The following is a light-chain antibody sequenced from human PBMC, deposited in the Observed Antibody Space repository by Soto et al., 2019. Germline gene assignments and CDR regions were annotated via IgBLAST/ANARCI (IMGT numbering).Light chain of an antibody. J-gene: IGKJ1*01. Sequence: IVWTRALGTLCVALGGRATLACRASQSVRSNLAWYQQKPGQAPSLLIYDASSRATGIPARFSGSGSGTDFTLTISRLEPEDFAVYYCQQRLLTLGQGTKVDIK. CDR1: QSVRSN. V-gene: IGKV3-11*01. CDR3: QQRLLT. CDR2: DAS.